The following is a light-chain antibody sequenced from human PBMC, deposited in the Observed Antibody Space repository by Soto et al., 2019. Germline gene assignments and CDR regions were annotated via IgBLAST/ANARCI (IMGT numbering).Light chain of an antibody. V-gene: IGKV4-1*01. J-gene: IGKJ2*01. CDR3: QQYYSIPLYT. Sequence: DIVMTQSPDSLAVSLGERATINCKSSQSVLYSSNNKNYLAWYQQKPGQPPKLLIYWASTRESGVPDRFSGRGAWTDFTLTISSLQAEDVAVYYCQQYYSIPLYTFGQGTKLEIK. CDR2: WAS. CDR1: QSVLYSSNNKNY.